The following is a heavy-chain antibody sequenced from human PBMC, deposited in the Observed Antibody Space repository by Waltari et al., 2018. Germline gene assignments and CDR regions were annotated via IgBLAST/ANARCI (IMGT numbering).Heavy chain of an antibody. CDR3: ARVGGDHDWGYFDY. J-gene: IGHJ4*02. CDR1: GGSFSSSA. V-gene: IGHV1-69*10. Sequence: QVQLVQSGAEVKKPGSSVKVSCKASGGSFSSSAISWLRQAPGQGLEWMGGIIPTLGIANYAQKFQGTGTITTDKATSTAYMELRRLRSEDTAVYYCARVGGDHDWGYFDYWGQGTLVTVSS. CDR2: IIPTLGIA. D-gene: IGHD4-17*01.